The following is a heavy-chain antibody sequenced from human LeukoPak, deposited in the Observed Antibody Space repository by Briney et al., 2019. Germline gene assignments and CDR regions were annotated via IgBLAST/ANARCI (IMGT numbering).Heavy chain of an antibody. D-gene: IGHD3-3*01. V-gene: IGHV1-69*06. CDR3: ARGSRATIFGVVITSLFDY. CDR2: IIPIFGTA. Sequence: SVKVSCKASGGTFSSYAISWVRQAPGQGLEWMGGIIPIFGTANYAQKFQGRVTITADKSTSTAYMELSSLRSEDTAVYYCARGSRATIFGVVITSLFDYWGQGTLVTVSS. CDR1: GGTFSSYA. J-gene: IGHJ4*02.